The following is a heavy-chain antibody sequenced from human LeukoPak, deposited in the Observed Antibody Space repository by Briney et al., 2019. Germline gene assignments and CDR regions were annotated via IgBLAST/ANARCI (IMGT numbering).Heavy chain of an antibody. D-gene: IGHD3-3*01. J-gene: IGHJ4*02. Sequence: GGSLRLSCAASGFTFSSYSMSWVRQAPGKGLEWVSAISGSGGSTYYADSVKGRFTISRDNSKNTLYLQMNSLRAEDTAVYYCAKVSRVVMAGYFDYWGQGTLVTVSS. CDR3: AKVSRVVMAGYFDY. CDR1: GFTFSSYS. V-gene: IGHV3-23*01. CDR2: ISGSGGST.